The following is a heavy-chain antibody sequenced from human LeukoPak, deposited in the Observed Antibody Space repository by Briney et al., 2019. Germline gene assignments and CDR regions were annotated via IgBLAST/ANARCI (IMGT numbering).Heavy chain of an antibody. Sequence: SETLSLTCAVYGGSFSGYYWSWIRQPPGKGLEWIGEINHSGSTNYNPSLKSRVTISVDPSKNQFSLKMSSVTAADTAVYYCARGGVTYYYDSSGYYYGYWGQGTLVTVSS. J-gene: IGHJ4*02. CDR2: INHSGST. V-gene: IGHV4-34*01. D-gene: IGHD3-22*01. CDR1: GGSFSGYY. CDR3: ARGGVTYYYDSSGYYYGY.